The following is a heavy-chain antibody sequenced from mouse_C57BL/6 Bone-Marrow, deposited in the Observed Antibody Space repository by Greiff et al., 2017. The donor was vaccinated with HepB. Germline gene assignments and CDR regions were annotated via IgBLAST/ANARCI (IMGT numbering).Heavy chain of an antibody. J-gene: IGHJ1*03. CDR3: ARPAVTTYPGV. CDR2: ISSGSSTI. V-gene: IGHV5-17*01. CDR1: GFTFSDYG. Sequence: EVMLVESGGGLVKPGGSLKLSCAASGFTFSDYGMHWVRQAPEKGLEWVAYISSGSSTIYYADTVKGRFTISRDNAKNTLFLQMTSRRSEDTAMYYCARPAVTTYPGVWGTGTTVTVSS. D-gene: IGHD2-2*01.